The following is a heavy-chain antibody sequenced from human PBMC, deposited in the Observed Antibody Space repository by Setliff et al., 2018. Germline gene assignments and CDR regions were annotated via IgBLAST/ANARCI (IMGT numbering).Heavy chain of an antibody. D-gene: IGHD3-10*01. CDR1: GYTFTTYA. CDR2: ISTNTGNP. V-gene: IGHV7-4-1*02. Sequence: GASVKVSCKASGYTFTTYAISWMRQAPGQGLEYMGWISTNTGNPSYAQGFTGRFVFSLDTSVSTAYLQISSLKAEDTAVYYCARASRFGTIRYRGDYYMDVWGKGTTVTVS. CDR3: ARASRFGTIRYRGDYYMDV. J-gene: IGHJ6*03.